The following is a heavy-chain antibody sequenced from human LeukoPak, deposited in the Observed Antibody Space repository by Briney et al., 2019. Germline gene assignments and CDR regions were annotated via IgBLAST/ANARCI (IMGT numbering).Heavy chain of an antibody. J-gene: IGHJ5*02. CDR3: ARLNTAMVKVPWFDP. CDR1: GGSISSYY. Sequence: PSETLSLTCTVSGGSISSYYWSWLRQPPGQGLEWIGYIYYSGSTNYNPSLKSRVTISVDTSKNQFSLKLSSVTAADTAVYYCARLNTAMVKVPWFDPWGQGTLVTVSS. V-gene: IGHV4-59*08. D-gene: IGHD5-18*01. CDR2: IYYSGST.